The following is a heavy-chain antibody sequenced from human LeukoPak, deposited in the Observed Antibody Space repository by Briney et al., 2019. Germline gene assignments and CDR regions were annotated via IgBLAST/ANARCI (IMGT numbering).Heavy chain of an antibody. CDR1: GFTFDDYG. V-gene: IGHV3-20*04. D-gene: IGHD6-19*01. J-gene: IGHJ4*02. CDR3: ARAGLSSGWSGIDY. CDR2: INWNGGST. Sequence: PGGSLRLSCAASGFTFDDYGMSWVRQAPGKGLEWVSGINWNGGSTGYADSVKGRFTISRDNAKNSLYLQMNSLRAEDTALYYCARAGLSSGWSGIDYWGQGTLVTVSS.